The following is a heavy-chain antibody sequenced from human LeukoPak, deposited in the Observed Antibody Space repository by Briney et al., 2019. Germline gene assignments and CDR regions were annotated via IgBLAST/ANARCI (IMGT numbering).Heavy chain of an antibody. V-gene: IGHV4-34*01. CDR1: GGSFSGYY. J-gene: IGHJ6*03. Sequence: PSETLSLTCAVYGGSFSGYYWSWIRQPPGKGLEWIGEINHSGSTNYNPSLKSRVTISVDTSKNQFSLKLSSVTAADTAVYYCARESRRRDGYNYDYYYYMDVWGKGTTVTVSS. D-gene: IGHD5-24*01. CDR2: INHSGST. CDR3: ARESRRRDGYNYDYYYYMDV.